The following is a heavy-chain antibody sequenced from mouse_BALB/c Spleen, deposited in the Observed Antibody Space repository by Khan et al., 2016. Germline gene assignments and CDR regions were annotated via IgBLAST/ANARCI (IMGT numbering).Heavy chain of an antibody. J-gene: IGHJ4*01. CDR2: INPDRSTI. D-gene: IGHD2-1*01. V-gene: IGHV4-1*02. CDR3: ARSYGNYAMDY. Sequence: VKLLESGGGLVQPGGSLKLSCAASGFDFSRYWMSWVRQAPGKGLEWIGDINPDRSTINYPPSLKDKFIISRDNAKNTLYLQMSKVRSEDTALDYCARSYGNYAMDYWGQGTSVTVSS. CDR1: GFDFSRYW.